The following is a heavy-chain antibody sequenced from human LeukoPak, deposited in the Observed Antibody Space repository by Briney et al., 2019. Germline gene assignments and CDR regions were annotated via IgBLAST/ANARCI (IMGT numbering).Heavy chain of an antibody. Sequence: SETLSLTCTVSGGSVSSGSYYWSWIRQPPGKGLEWIGYIYYSGSTNYNPSLKSRVTISVDTSKNQFSLKLSSVTAADTAVYYCARGGQRRRDGYNYLGLDYWGQGTLVTVSS. V-gene: IGHV4-61*01. CDR3: ARGGQRRRDGYNYLGLDY. CDR2: IYYSGST. J-gene: IGHJ4*02. CDR1: GGSVSSGSYY. D-gene: IGHD5-24*01.